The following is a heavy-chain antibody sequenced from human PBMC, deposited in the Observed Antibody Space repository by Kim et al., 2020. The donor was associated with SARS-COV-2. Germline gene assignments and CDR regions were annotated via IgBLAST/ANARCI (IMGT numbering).Heavy chain of an antibody. D-gene: IGHD4-4*01. Sequence: GGSLRLSCAASGFTFSSYAMHWVRQAPGKGLEWVAVISYDGSNKYYADSVKGRFTISRDNSKNTLYLQMNSLRAEDTAVYYCARGSNYVFRGDYWGQGTLVTVSS. J-gene: IGHJ4*02. CDR1: GFTFSSYA. V-gene: IGHV3-30*04. CDR3: ARGSNYVFRGDY. CDR2: ISYDGSNK.